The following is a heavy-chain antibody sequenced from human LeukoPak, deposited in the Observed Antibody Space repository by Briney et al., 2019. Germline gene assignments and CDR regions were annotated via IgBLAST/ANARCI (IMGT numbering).Heavy chain of an antibody. Sequence: ASVKVSCKASGYTFTSYGISWVRQAPGQGLEWMGWISAYNGNTYYAQKLQGRVTMTTDTSTSTAYMELRSLRSDDTAIYYCARDLYYYGSGSYYDVFDVWGQGTMVTVSS. CDR2: ISAYNGNT. CDR3: ARDLYYYGSGSYYDVFDV. J-gene: IGHJ3*01. CDR1: GYTFTSYG. D-gene: IGHD3-10*01. V-gene: IGHV1-18*01.